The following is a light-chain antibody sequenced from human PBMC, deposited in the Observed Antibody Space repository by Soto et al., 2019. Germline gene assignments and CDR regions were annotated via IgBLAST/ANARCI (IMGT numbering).Light chain of an antibody. V-gene: IGLV1-40*01. CDR1: SSNIGAGFD. CDR3: QSYDSRLSAVV. CDR2: DNS. Sequence: QSVLTQPPSVSGAPGQRVTISCTGNSSNIGAGFDVHWYQQLPGTAPKLLIYDNSNRPSGVPDRFSGSKSGTSASLAITGLQAEDGTDYYWQSYDSRLSAVVFGGGTKLTVL. J-gene: IGLJ2*01.